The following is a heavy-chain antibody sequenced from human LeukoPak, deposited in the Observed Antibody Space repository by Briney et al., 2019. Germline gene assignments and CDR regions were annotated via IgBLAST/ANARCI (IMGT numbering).Heavy chain of an antibody. CDR1: GGSISSYY. Sequence: SETLSLTCTVSGGSISSYYWSWIRQPPGKGLEWIGYIYYSGSTNYNPSLKSRVTISVDTSKNQFSLKLSSVTAADTAVYYCARGAVAGTLFSDWGQGTLVTVSS. D-gene: IGHD6-19*01. J-gene: IGHJ4*02. V-gene: IGHV4-59*08. CDR3: ARGAVAGTLFSD. CDR2: IYYSGST.